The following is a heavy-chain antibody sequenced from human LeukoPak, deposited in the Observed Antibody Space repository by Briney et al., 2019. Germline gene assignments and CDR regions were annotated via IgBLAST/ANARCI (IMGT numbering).Heavy chain of an antibody. D-gene: IGHD3-22*01. V-gene: IGHV3-9*01. CDR3: AKSGWRTYYYDSSGYYD. CDR2: ISWNSGSI. CDR1: GFTFDDYA. Sequence: GRSLRLSCAASGFTFDDYAMPWVRQAPGKGLEWVSGISWNSGSIGYADSVKGRFTISRDNAKNSLYLQMNSLRAEDTALYYCAKSGWRTYYYDSSGYYDWGQGTLVTVSS. J-gene: IGHJ4*02.